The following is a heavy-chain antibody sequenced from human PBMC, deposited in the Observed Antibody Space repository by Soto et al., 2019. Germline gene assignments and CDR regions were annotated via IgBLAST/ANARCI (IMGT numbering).Heavy chain of an antibody. Sequence: EVQLVESGGGLVQPGGSLRLSCAASGFTFSTYWMTWVRQVPGKGLEWVANIKQDGSQTNYVDSVKGRFTISRDNANNSLYLQMYSLRVEDAAVYFCARDLSPTYGTYWVDAFDFWGQGTVVTVSS. D-gene: IGHD2-8*02. CDR1: GFTFSTYW. CDR2: IKQDGSQT. J-gene: IGHJ3*01. V-gene: IGHV3-7*05. CDR3: ARDLSPTYGTYWVDAFDF.